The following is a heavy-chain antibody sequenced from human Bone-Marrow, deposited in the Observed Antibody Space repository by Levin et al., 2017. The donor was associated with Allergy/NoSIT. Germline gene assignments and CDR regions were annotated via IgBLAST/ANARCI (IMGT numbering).Heavy chain of an antibody. J-gene: IGHJ4*02. CDR1: GFTFRDQA. Sequence: PGESLKISCGASGFTFRDQAMSWARQAPGKGLEWVSVISKNGDNSYYADSVKGRFTISRDNSKNTVYLQMNSLRAEDTAVYYCAGIYFDYWGQGTLVTVPS. V-gene: IGHV3-23*01. CDR3: AGIYFDY. D-gene: IGHD1-26*01. CDR2: ISKNGDNS.